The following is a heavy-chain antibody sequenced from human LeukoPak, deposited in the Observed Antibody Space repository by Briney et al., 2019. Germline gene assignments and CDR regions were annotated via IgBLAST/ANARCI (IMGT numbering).Heavy chain of an antibody. D-gene: IGHD5-18*01. CDR1: GFTFSDYY. CDR3: ARDRYGGYSYGSTVFDY. Sequence: GGSLRLSCAASGFTFSDYYMSWIRQAPGKGLEWVSYISSSGSTIYYADSGKGRFTISRDNAKNSLYLQMNSLRAEDTAVYYCARDRYGGYSYGSTVFDYWGQGTLVTVSS. CDR2: ISSSGSTI. J-gene: IGHJ4*02. V-gene: IGHV3-11*01.